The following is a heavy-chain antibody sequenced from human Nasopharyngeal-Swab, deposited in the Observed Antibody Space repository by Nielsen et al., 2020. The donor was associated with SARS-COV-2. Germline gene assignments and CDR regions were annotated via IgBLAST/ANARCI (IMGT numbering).Heavy chain of an antibody. V-gene: IGHV4-59*12. CDR1: GGSISSFY. CDR2: IYYSGST. CDR3: ARGNYGSGSYHESDY. Sequence: SETLSLTCTVSGGSISSFYWSWIRQPPGKGLEWIGYIYYSGSTYYNPSLKSRVTISVDTSKNQFSPKLSSVTAADTAVYYCARGNYGSGSYHESDYWGQGTLVTVSS. J-gene: IGHJ4*02. D-gene: IGHD3-10*01.